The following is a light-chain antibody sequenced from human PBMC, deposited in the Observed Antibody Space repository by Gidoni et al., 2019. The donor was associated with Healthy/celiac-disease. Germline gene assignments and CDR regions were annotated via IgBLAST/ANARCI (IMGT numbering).Light chain of an antibody. CDR2: EVS. CDR3: SSYAGSNNLV. J-gene: IGLJ2*01. Sequence: PLTQPPSASGPPGHSVTISCTGTSSDVGGYNYVSWYQQHPGKAPKLMIYEVSTRPSGVPDRFSGSKSGNTASLTVSGLQAEDEADYYCSSYAGSNNLVFGGGTKLTVL. CDR1: SSDVGGYNY. V-gene: IGLV2-8*01.